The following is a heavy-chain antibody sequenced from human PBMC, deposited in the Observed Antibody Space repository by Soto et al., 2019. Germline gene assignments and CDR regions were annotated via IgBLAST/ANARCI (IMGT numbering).Heavy chain of an antibody. D-gene: IGHD3-3*01. CDR1: GFTFGTYG. CDR2: ISASGASR. J-gene: IGHJ5*02. Sequence: EVRLLESGGDLVQPGGSLRLSCAASGFTFGTYGMSWVRQAPGKGLEWVFSISASGASRHSASSVKGRFTISRDNSKKTLFLQMNGLRAADTAIYYWARDGFLSYDFWSNKASNYFDRWGQGTLVIVSS. V-gene: IGHV3-23*01. CDR3: ARDGFLSYDFWSNKASNYFDR.